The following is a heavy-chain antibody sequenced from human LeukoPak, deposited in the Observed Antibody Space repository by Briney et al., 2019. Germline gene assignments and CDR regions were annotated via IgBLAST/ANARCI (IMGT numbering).Heavy chain of an antibody. V-gene: IGHV5-51*01. Sequence: GESLKISCKVSGYSFTNNWIGWVRQMPGKGLEWMGIIYPVDSDTRYNPSFQGQVTISVDKSISTTYLQWSSLKASDTAIYYCARHLATVTASRQYYYYGMDVWGQGTTVTVSS. CDR2: IYPVDSDT. J-gene: IGHJ6*02. CDR1: GYSFTNNW. CDR3: ARHLATVTASRQYYYYGMDV. D-gene: IGHD4-17*01.